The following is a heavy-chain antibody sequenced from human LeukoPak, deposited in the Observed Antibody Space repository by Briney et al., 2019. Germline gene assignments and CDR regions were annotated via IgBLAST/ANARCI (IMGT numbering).Heavy chain of an antibody. D-gene: IGHD7-27*01. J-gene: IGHJ3*02. Sequence: ASVKVSCKASGYTFTSYDINWVRQATGQGLEWMGWMNPNSGNTGYAQKFQGRVTMTRNTSISTAYMELSSLRSEDTAVYYCATAAPNWGHDAFDIWGQGTMVTVSS. CDR1: GYTFTSYD. V-gene: IGHV1-8*01. CDR3: ATAAPNWGHDAFDI. CDR2: MNPNSGNT.